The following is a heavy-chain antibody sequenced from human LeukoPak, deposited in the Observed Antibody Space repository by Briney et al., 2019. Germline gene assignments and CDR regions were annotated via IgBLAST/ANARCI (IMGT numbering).Heavy chain of an antibody. Sequence: ASVKVSCKASGYTFTTYAISWVRQAPGQGLEWIGWVSAYNDNTNYAQKVQDRVTMTTDTSTSTAYMELRSLRSDDTAVYYCARDSATVAGTMIDYWGQGTLVTVSS. D-gene: IGHD6-19*01. J-gene: IGHJ4*02. V-gene: IGHV1-18*01. CDR2: VSAYNDNT. CDR1: GYTFTTYA. CDR3: ARDSATVAGTMIDY.